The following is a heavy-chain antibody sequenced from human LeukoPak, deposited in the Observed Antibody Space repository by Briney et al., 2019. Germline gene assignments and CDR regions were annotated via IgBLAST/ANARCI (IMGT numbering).Heavy chain of an antibody. Sequence: SETLSLTCTVSGGSISSSIYYWGWIRQPPGKGLEWIGSIYYSGSTYYNPSLKSRVTISVDTSKNQFSLKLSSVTAADTAVYYCARQVGATDAFDIWGQGTMVTVSS. J-gene: IGHJ3*02. D-gene: IGHD1-26*01. CDR1: GGSISSSIYY. CDR2: IYYSGST. V-gene: IGHV4-39*01. CDR3: ARQVGATDAFDI.